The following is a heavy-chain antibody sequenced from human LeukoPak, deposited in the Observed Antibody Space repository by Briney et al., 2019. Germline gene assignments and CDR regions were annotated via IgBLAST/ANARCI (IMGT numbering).Heavy chain of an antibody. D-gene: IGHD7-27*01. V-gene: IGHV4-4*08. CDR3: AKHPTGARRESDY. Sequence: PSETLSLTCTVSGGSVSDLYWTWIRQSPGKGQEWLGYIYTSGTKYNPSLNGRVTVSVDTSKNQFSLRLTSVTAADTAVYYCAKHPTGARRESDYWGQGVLVTVSS. CDR1: GGSVSDLY. J-gene: IGHJ4*02. CDR2: IYTSGT.